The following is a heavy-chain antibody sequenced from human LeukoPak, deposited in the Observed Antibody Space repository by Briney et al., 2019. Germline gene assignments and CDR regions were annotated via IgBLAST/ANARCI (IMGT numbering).Heavy chain of an antibody. CDR1: GFTFSSYA. Sequence: GGSLRLSCAASGFTFSSYAMSWVRQAPGKGLEWVSAISSSSSYIYYADSVKGRFTISRDNAKNSLYLQMNSLRAEDTAVYYCARVEWSTYYYMDVWGKGTTVTVSS. CDR2: ISSSSSYI. V-gene: IGHV3-21*01. J-gene: IGHJ6*03. CDR3: ARVEWSTYYYMDV. D-gene: IGHD2/OR15-2a*01.